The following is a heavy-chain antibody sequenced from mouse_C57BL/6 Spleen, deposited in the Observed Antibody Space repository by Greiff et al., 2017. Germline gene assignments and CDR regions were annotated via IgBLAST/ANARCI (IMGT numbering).Heavy chain of an antibody. Sequence: QVQLKQPGAELVKPGASVKMSCKASGYTFTSYWITWVKQRPGQGLEWIGDIYPGSGSTNYNEKFKSKATLTVDTSSSTAYMQLSSLTSEDSAVYYCARWGNYVYAMDYWGQGTSVTVSS. V-gene: IGHV1-55*01. CDR2: IYPGSGST. D-gene: IGHD2-1*01. J-gene: IGHJ4*01. CDR1: GYTFTSYW. CDR3: ARWGNYVYAMDY.